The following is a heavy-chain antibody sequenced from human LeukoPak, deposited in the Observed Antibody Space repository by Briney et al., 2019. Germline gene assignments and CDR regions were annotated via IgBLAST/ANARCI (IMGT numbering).Heavy chain of an antibody. Sequence: GGSLRLSCAASGFTFSSYAMHWVRQAPGKGLEWVAVISYDGSNKYYADSVKGRFTISRDTSKNTLYLQMNSLRAEDTAVYYCARGSDTSGYYYFDYWGQGTLVTVSS. CDR3: ARGSDTSGYYYFDY. D-gene: IGHD3-22*01. CDR2: ISYDGSNK. V-gene: IGHV3-30-3*01. J-gene: IGHJ4*02. CDR1: GFTFSSYA.